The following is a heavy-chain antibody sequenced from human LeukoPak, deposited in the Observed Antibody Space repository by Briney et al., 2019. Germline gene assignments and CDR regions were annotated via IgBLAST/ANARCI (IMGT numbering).Heavy chain of an antibody. CDR1: GFTFSSYA. CDR3: AKEGQWLSHGGFDY. J-gene: IGHJ4*02. V-gene: IGHV3-23*01. CDR2: ISSSGAST. Sequence: GGSLRLSCAASGFTFSSYAMSCVRQAPGKGLEWVSAISSSGASTYYADYVKGRFTISRDNSKNTLYLQMNSLRAEDTAVYYCAKEGQWLSHGGFDYWGQGTLVTVSS. D-gene: IGHD6-19*01.